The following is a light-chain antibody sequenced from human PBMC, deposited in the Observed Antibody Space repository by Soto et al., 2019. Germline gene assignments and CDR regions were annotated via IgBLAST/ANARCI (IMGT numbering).Light chain of an antibody. CDR2: DAS. CDR1: QSISSW. V-gene: IGKV1-5*01. Sequence: DIQMTQSPSTLSASVGDRVTITCRASQSISSWLAWYQQKPGKAPKLLIYDASSLESGVPSRFSGRGSGTEFTLTISSLQPDDLATYYCQQYNSYSTCGVGTKVESK. J-gene: IGKJ4*01. CDR3: QQYNSYST.